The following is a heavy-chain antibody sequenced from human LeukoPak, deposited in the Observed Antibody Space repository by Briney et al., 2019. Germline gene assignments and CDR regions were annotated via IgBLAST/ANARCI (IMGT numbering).Heavy chain of an antibody. V-gene: IGHV3-7*03. D-gene: IGHD6-19*01. CDR1: GXTVSSDY. J-gene: IGHJ4*02. CDR3: ARGSGFTSGWYY. CDR2: IKQDGSEK. Sequence: GGSLRLSCAASGXTVSSDYMNWVRQAPGKGLEWVANIKQDGSEKYYVDSVKGRFTISRDNAKNSLFLQMNSLRAEDTAVFYCARGSGFTSGWYYWGQGTLVTVSS.